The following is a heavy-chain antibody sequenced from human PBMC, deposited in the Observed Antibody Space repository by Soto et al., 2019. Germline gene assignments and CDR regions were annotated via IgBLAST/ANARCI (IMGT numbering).Heavy chain of an antibody. Sequence: EVRLVESGGGLVKPGGSLRLSCAASGFTFSSYAMHWVRQAPGKGLEYVSVISSNGGSTYYANSVKGRFTISRDNSKNTLYLQMGSLRAEDMAVYYCARTSGYAFDYWGQGTLVTVSS. D-gene: IGHD5-12*01. CDR1: GFTFSSYA. CDR2: ISSNGGST. CDR3: ARTSGYAFDY. J-gene: IGHJ4*02. V-gene: IGHV3-64*01.